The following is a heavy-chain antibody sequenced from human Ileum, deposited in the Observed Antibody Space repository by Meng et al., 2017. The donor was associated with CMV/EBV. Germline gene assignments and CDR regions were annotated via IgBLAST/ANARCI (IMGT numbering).Heavy chain of an antibody. J-gene: IGHJ4*02. D-gene: IGHD3-10*01. CDR3: AKGASNMWFGGDF. V-gene: IGHV3-23*03. CDR2: IYSDDDST. CDR1: GFTISNYA. Sequence: GGSLRLSCAASGFTISNYAMIWVRQAPGKGLEWVSIIYSDDDSTHYADSVRGRFTISRDDSQNTLYLQMSSLRAEDTAVYFCAKGASNMWFGGDFWGQGTLVTGSS.